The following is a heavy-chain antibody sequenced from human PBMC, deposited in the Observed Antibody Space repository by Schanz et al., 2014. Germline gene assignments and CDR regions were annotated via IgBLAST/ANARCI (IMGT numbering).Heavy chain of an antibody. CDR1: GFSFSDSF. J-gene: IGHJ3*02. D-gene: IGHD3-10*01. CDR2: ISGSGGST. CDR3: AKGRFGELSAFDI. V-gene: IGHV3-23*04. Sequence: MQLVESGGGLVKPGGSLRLSCVASGFSFSDSFMSWIRQTPEKGLEWVSAISGSGGSTYYADSVKGRFTISRDNSKNTLYLQMNSLRAEDTAVYYCAKGRFGELSAFDIWGQGTMXTVSS.